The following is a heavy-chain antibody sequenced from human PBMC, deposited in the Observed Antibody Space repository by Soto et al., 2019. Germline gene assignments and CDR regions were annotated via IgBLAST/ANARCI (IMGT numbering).Heavy chain of an antibody. J-gene: IGHJ6*02. CDR1: GGTFSSYA. D-gene: IGHD2-2*01. V-gene: IGHV1-69*01. Sequence: QVQLVQSGAEVKKPGSSVKVSCKASGGTFSSYAISWVRQAPGQGLEWMGGIIPISDTTNYAQKFQGRVPTTADEDTSTVYTELSSRRSEDTVVYYCARSKGSSTSLQIYYYYSYGMDVWGQGTTVTVSS. CDR2: IIPISDTT. CDR3: ARSKGSSTSLQIYYYYSYGMDV.